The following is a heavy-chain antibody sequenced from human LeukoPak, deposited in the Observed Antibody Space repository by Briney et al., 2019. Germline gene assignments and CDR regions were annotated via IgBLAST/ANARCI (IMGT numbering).Heavy chain of an antibody. J-gene: IGHJ4*02. Sequence: PSETLSLTCTVSGGSISSSSYYWGWIRQPPGKGLEWIGGIYYSGSTYYNPSLKSRVTISVDTSKNQFSLKLSSVTAADTAVYYCARHWAEWELLSFVDYWGQGTLVTVSS. CDR3: ARHWAEWELLSFVDY. D-gene: IGHD1-26*01. V-gene: IGHV4-39*01. CDR2: IYYSGST. CDR1: GGSISSSSYY.